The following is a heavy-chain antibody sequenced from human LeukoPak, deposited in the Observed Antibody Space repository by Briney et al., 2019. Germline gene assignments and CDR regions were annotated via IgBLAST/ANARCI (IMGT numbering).Heavy chain of an antibody. Sequence: ETGRSLRLSCAASGFTFSTYAVSWVSQAPGKGLEWDSAIGGSGDLTYYAEYVRGRFTISRDNSKKTLYLQMNSLRAEDTAVYYCAKADRGWGVITKDWGQGTLVTVSS. CDR2: IGGSGDLT. D-gene: IGHD3-10*01. CDR3: AKADRGWGVITKD. V-gene: IGHV3-23*01. CDR1: GFTFSTYA. J-gene: IGHJ4*02.